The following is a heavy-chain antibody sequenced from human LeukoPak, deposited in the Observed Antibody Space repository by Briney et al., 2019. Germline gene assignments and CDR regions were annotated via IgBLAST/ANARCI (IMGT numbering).Heavy chain of an antibody. CDR1: GFTVLDHA. CDR2: IGWSSGRI. V-gene: IGHV3-9*01. D-gene: IGHD1-20*01. Sequence: GRSLRLSCVGSGFTVLDHAMHWVRQAPGKGLEWVSGIGWSSGRIDYADSVKGRFTISRDNSKNTLYLQMNSLRAEDTAVYYCAKGPGNWIANFDYWGQGTLVTVSS. J-gene: IGHJ4*02. CDR3: AKGPGNWIANFDY.